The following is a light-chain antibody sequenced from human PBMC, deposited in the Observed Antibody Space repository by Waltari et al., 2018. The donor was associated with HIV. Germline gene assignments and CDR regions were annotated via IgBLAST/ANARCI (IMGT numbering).Light chain of an antibody. J-gene: IGLJ2*01. V-gene: IGLV2-23*02. Sequence: QSALTQPASVSGSPGPSITIPCTGTRSDVGGYNLVSWYQQHPGKAPKLIIYEVIKRPSGVSNRFSGSKSGNTASLTISGLQAEDEADYYCCAYAGSTTYVIFGGGTKLTVL. CDR3: CAYAGSTTYVI. CDR2: EVI. CDR1: RSDVGGYNL.